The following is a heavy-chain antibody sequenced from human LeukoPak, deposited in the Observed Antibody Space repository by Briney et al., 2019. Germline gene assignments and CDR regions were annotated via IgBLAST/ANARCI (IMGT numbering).Heavy chain of an antibody. V-gene: IGHV1-24*01. D-gene: IGHD3-22*01. CDR1: GYTLTELS. J-gene: IGHJ4*02. Sequence: ASVKVSCKVSGYTLTELSMHWVRQAPGKGLEWMGGFDPEDGETIYAQKFQGRVTMTEDTSTDTAYMELSSLRSEDTAVYYCATEARYYDISGYYSAGYWGQGTLVTVSS. CDR2: FDPEDGET. CDR3: ATEARYYDISGYYSAGY.